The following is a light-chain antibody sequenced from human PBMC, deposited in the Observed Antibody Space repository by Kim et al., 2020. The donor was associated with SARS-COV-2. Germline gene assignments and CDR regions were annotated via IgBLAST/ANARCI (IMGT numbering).Light chain of an antibody. CDR1: SSDVGGYNY. CDR3: SSRSGSNNSV. Sequence: QSALTQPPSASGSPGQSVTISCTGTSSDVGGYNYVSWYQQHPGKAHKLMIYEVTKRPSGVPDRFSGSKSGNTASLTVSGLQAEDEADYYFSSRSGSNNSVFGGGLQLTVL. J-gene: IGLJ3*02. V-gene: IGLV2-8*01. CDR2: EVT.